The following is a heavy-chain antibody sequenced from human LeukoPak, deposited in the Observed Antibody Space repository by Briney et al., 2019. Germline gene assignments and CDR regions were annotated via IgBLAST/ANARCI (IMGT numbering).Heavy chain of an antibody. V-gene: IGHV3-23*01. CDR2: ISGSGGST. CDR1: GFTFRNYT. CDR3: AKDRDDSSGYYPDFDY. J-gene: IGHJ4*02. D-gene: IGHD3-22*01. Sequence: GGSLRLSCAASGFTFRNYTINWVRQAPGKGLEWVSAISGSGGSTYYADSVKGRFTISRDNSKNTLYLQMNSLRAEDTAVYYCAKDRDDSSGYYPDFDYWGQGTLVTVSS.